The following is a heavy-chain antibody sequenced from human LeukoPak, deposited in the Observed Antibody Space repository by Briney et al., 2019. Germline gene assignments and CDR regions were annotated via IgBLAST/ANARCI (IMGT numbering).Heavy chain of an antibody. CDR2: IKQDGSEE. CDR1: GFTFSSSW. D-gene: IGHD4/OR15-4a*01. CDR3: ARARLTTYYYYGMDV. V-gene: IGHV3-7*05. Sequence: GGSLRLSCAASGFTFSSSWMSWVGQAPGKGLEWVANIKQDGSEEYYVDSMKGRFTISRDNAKNSLYLQMNSLRAEETAVYYCARARLTTYYYYGMDVWGQGTTVTVSS. J-gene: IGHJ6*02.